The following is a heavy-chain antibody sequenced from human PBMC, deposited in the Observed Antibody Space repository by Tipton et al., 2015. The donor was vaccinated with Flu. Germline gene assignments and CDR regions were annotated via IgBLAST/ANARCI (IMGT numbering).Heavy chain of an antibody. CDR3: AKSGGFDS. D-gene: IGHD1-26*01. J-gene: IGHJ4*02. V-gene: IGHV3-73*01. Sequence: GSLRLSCAASGFTFSGAAIYWVRQASGKGLEWLGRIRSSTNNYATVYAASLKGRFTISRDNSKDMLYLQMNSLRAEDTAVFYCAKSGGFDSWNQGALVIVSS. CDR1: GFTFSGAA. CDR2: IRSSTNNYAT.